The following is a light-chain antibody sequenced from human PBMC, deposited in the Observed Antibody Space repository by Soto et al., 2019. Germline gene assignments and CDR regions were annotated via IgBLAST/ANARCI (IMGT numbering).Light chain of an antibody. J-gene: IGKJ1*01. Sequence: EIVLTQSPGTLSLSPGERATLSCRASQSVSSSYLAWYQQKPGQAPRLLIYGASSRATGIPDRLSGSGSGTDITLTISRLEPENIAVYYCQQYSSSQTFAQGTKVEIK. CDR3: QQYSSSQT. CDR1: QSVSSSY. CDR2: GAS. V-gene: IGKV3-20*01.